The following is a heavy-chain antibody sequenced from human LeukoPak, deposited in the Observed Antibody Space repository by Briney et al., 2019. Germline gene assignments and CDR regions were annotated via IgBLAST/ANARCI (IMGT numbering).Heavy chain of an antibody. D-gene: IGHD3-3*01. V-gene: IGHV4-61*01. J-gene: IGHJ4*02. CDR2: IYYSGST. CDR3: ARVHLEWLFEDY. CDR1: GGSVSSGSYY. Sequence: SETLSLTCTVSGGSVSSGSYYWSWIRQPPGKGLEWIGYIYYSGSTNYNPSLKSRVTISVDTSKNQFSLKLSSVTAADTAVYYCARVHLEWLFEDYWGQGTLVTVSS.